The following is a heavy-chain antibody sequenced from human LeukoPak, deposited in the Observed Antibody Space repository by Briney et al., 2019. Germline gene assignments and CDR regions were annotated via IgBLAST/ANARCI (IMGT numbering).Heavy chain of an antibody. CDR3: ARGTRSTFWQAGY. CDR2: ISGSGSNI. D-gene: IGHD1/OR15-1a*01. J-gene: IGHJ4*02. V-gene: IGHV3-11*01. Sequence: GGSLRLSCAASGFTFSDYYMSWIRQAPGKGLEWVSFISGSGSNIYYAGSVKGRFTIPRDNAKNSLYLQMNSLRAEDTALYYCARGTRSTFWQAGYWGQGTLVTVSS. CDR1: GFTFSDYY.